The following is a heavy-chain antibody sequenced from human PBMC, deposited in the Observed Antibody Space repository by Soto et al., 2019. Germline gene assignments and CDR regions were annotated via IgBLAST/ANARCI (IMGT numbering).Heavy chain of an antibody. V-gene: IGHV4-39*01. CDR1: GGSISSRSYY. J-gene: IGHJ6*02. Sequence: SETLSLTCTVFGGSISSRSYYWGWIRQPPGKGLEWIGSIYNSGSTYYNPSLKSRVTISVDTSKNQFSLKLSSVTAADTAVYYCARWSSSSSSYGMDVWGQGTTVT. CDR3: ARWSSSSSSYGMDV. CDR2: IYNSGST. D-gene: IGHD6-6*01.